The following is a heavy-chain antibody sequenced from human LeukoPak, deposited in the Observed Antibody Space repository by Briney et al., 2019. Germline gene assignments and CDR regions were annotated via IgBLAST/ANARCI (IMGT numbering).Heavy chain of an antibody. Sequence: GGSLRLSCAASRFSFSNYWMSWVRQTPGKGLEWVANIKEDGSEYYYVDSVKGRFTISRDNAKNSLFLQMGSLRAEDTAVYYCARGVYSLDSWGQGTLVTVSS. CDR3: ARGVYSLDS. J-gene: IGHJ4*02. D-gene: IGHD4-11*01. CDR1: RFSFSNYW. CDR2: IKEDGSEY. V-gene: IGHV3-7*01.